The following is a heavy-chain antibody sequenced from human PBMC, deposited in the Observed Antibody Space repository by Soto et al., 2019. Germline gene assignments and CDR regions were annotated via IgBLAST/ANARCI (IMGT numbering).Heavy chain of an antibody. V-gene: IGHV3-30-3*01. Sequence: QVQLVESGGGVVQPGRSLRLSCAASGFTFSSYAMHWVRQAPGKGLEWVAVISYDGSNKYYADSVKGRFTISRDNSKNTLYLQMNSLRAEDTAVYYCAKDQWLVPRTLDYWGQGTLVTVSS. D-gene: IGHD6-19*01. CDR2: ISYDGSNK. J-gene: IGHJ4*02. CDR3: AKDQWLVPRTLDY. CDR1: GFTFSSYA.